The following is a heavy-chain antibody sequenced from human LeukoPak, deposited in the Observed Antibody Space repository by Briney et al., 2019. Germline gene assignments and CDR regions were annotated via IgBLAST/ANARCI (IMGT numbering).Heavy chain of an antibody. D-gene: IGHD5-12*01. V-gene: IGHV4-30-4*01. CDR2: ISHSGST. J-gene: IGHJ4*02. CDR3: ARLLRGYSGYDWSPKYYFDP. Sequence: SETLSLTCTVSGGSINNVNFYWSWIRQPPGQGLEWIGYISHSGSTYYNSSLKSRVTISVDTSKNQFSLRLTSVTAADTAVYYCARLLRGYSGYDWSPKYYFDPWGQGTLVTVSS. CDR1: GGSINNVNFY.